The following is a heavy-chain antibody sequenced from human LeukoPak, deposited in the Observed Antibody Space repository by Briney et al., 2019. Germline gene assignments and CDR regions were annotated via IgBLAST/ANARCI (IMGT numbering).Heavy chain of an antibody. CDR3: ATGYSSGWYYFDY. Sequence: ASVKVSCKVSGYTLTELSMHWVRQAPGKGLEWMGGFDPEDGETIYAQKFQGRITMTEDTSTDTAYMELSSLRSEDTAVYYCATGYSSGWYYFDYWGQGTLVTVSS. CDR2: FDPEDGET. V-gene: IGHV1-24*01. J-gene: IGHJ4*02. CDR1: GYTLTELS. D-gene: IGHD6-19*01.